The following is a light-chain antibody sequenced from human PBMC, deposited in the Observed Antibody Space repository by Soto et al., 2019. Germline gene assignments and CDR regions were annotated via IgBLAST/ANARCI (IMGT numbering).Light chain of an antibody. CDR1: RVSSSY. CDR2: GAS. J-gene: IGKJ4*01. CDR3: QQYVRSPLT. V-gene: IGKV3-20*01. Sequence: RVSSSYLAWYQQKPGQAPRLFIYGASSRATGIPDRFSGSGSGTDYTLYVSSLELEDVPLYHAQQYVRSPLTVRGGTKVEIK.